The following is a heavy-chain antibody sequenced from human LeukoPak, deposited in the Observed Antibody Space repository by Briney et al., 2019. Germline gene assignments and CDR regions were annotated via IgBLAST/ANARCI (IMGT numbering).Heavy chain of an antibody. Sequence: SETLSLTCTVSGGSISSSSYYWGWIRQPPGKGLECIGSIYYSGSTYYNPSLKSRITISVDSSKNQFSLRLSSVTAADTAVYYCARHGLSAWEGVLHGYFDLWGRGTLVTVSS. D-gene: IGHD1-26*01. CDR3: ARHGLSAWEGVLHGYFDL. V-gene: IGHV4-39*01. J-gene: IGHJ2*01. CDR1: GGSISSSSYY. CDR2: IYYSGST.